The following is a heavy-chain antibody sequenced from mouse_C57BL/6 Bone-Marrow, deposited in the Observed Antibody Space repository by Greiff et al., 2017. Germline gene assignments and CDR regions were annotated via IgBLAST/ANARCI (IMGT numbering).Heavy chain of an antibody. J-gene: IGHJ3*01. Sequence: VQVVESGAELVRPGPSVKVSCKASGYAFTNYLIEWVKQRPGQGLEWIGVINPGSGGTNYNEKLKGKATLTADKSASTAYMQLSSLTSEDSAVYFCARSRAFAYWGQGTLVTVSA. CDR1: GYAFTNYL. V-gene: IGHV1-54*01. CDR2: INPGSGGT. CDR3: ARSRAFAY. D-gene: IGHD3-1*01.